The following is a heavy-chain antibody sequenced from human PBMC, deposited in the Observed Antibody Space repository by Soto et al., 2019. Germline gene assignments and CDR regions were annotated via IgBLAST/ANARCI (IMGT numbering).Heavy chain of an antibody. J-gene: IGHJ4*02. Sequence: QVQLQESGPGLVKPSQTLSLTCTVSGGSISSGGYYWSCIRQHPGKGLEWIGYIYYSGSTYYHPSLNSRVTTSVDTSKNQFSLKLSSVTAADTAVYYCARASQSTVTTSDYWGQGTLVTVSS. V-gene: IGHV4-31*03. CDR3: ARASQSTVTTSDY. CDR2: IYYSGST. CDR1: GGSISSGGYY. D-gene: IGHD4-17*01.